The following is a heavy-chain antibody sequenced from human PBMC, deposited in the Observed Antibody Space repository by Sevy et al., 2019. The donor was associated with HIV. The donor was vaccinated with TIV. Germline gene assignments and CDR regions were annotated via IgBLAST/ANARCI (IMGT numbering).Heavy chain of an antibody. Sequence: SETLSLTCAVYGGSFGGYYWSWIRQVPGKGLQWIGEINHSGNTNYNPSLKGRVTISVGTPRNQLSLSLTSVTAADTAMYYCALEAGITGTGTARGVFDYWGRGILVTVSS. CDR2: INHSGNT. CDR1: GGSFGGYY. CDR3: ALEAGITGTGTARGVFDY. V-gene: IGHV4-34*01. D-gene: IGHD1-20*01. J-gene: IGHJ4*02.